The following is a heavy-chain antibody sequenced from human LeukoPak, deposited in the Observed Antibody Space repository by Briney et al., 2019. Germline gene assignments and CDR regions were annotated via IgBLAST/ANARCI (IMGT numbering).Heavy chain of an antibody. Sequence: KLSETLSLTCTASVGSIDSYHWSWIRQPPGKGLEWIGFFYYSGSTNYNPSLKSRVTISIDTSKNQFSLKLSSVTAADTAVYYCARAPYGSATNNYYMDVWGKGTTVTVSS. CDR3: ARAPYGSATNNYYMDV. CDR1: VGSIDSYH. D-gene: IGHD3-10*01. J-gene: IGHJ6*03. V-gene: IGHV4-59*01. CDR2: FYYSGST.